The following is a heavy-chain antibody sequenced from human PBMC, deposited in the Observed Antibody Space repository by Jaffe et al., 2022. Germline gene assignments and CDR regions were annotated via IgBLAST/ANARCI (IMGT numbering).Heavy chain of an antibody. J-gene: IGHJ5*02. D-gene: IGHD6-13*01. CDR2: ISSNGGST. CDR3: ARGRYSSSWSPPWFDP. V-gene: IGHV3-64*01. Sequence: EVQLVESGGGLVQPGGSLRLSCAASGFTFSSYAMHWVRQAPGKGLEYVSAISSNGGSTYYANSVKGRFTISRDNSKNTLYLQMGSLRAEDMAVYYCARGRYSSSWSPPWFDPWGQGTLVTVSS. CDR1: GFTFSSYA.